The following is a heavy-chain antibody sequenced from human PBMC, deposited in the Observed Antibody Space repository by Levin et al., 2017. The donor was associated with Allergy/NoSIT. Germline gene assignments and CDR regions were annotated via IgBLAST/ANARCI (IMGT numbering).Heavy chain of an antibody. CDR2: TYHRSEWYY. J-gene: IGHJ2*01. CDR1: GDSVSSNSAA. Sequence: SQTLSLTCVISGDSVSSNSAAWNWIRQSPLRGLEWLGRTYHRSEWYYDYALSVKDRITINPDTSTNQFSLQLNSVTLEDTAVYYCARAFCGGDCYSDGYFDRWGRGTLVTVSS. CDR3: ARAFCGGDCYSDGYFDR. V-gene: IGHV6-1*01. D-gene: IGHD2-21*02.